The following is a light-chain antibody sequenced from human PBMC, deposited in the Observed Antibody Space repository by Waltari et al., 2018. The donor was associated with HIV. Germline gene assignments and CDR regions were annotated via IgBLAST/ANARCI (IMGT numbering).Light chain of an antibody. CDR1: SSNIGNNF. CDR2: DNN. V-gene: IGLV1-51*01. CDR3: GTWDSSLSAYV. Sequence: QSVLTQPPSVSAAPGQKVTVSCSGSSSNIGNNFVSWYQQLPGTAPRLLIYDNNKRPSGIPDRFSGSKSGTSATLGITGLQTGDEADYYCGTWDSSLSAYVFGTETKVTVL. J-gene: IGLJ1*01.